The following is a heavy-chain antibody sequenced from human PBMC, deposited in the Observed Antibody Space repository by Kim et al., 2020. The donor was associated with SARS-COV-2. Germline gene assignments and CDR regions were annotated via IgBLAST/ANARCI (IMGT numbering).Heavy chain of an antibody. CDR2: INHSGST. J-gene: IGHJ6*02. D-gene: IGHD6-6*01. CDR1: GGSFSGYY. Sequence: SETLSLTCAVYGGSFSGYYWSWIRQPPGKGLEWIGEINHSGSTNYNPSLKSRVTISVDTSKNQFSLKLSSVTAADTAVYYCARGGIYLYSSSNYYYYYGMDVWGQGTTVTVSS. V-gene: IGHV4-34*01. CDR3: ARGGIYLYSSSNYYYYYGMDV.